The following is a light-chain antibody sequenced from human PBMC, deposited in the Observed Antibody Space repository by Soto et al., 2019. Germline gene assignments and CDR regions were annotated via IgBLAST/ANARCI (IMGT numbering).Light chain of an antibody. Sequence: ELVLTQSPGTLSLSPGERATLSCRASQSVTNNFLAWYQQKPGQAPRLLIYAASSRATGIPDRFSGSGSGTDFTLTISRLEPEDFAVYYCQQYGSSQVTFGQGTKLEIK. CDR1: QSVTNNF. V-gene: IGKV3-20*01. J-gene: IGKJ2*01. CDR2: AAS. CDR3: QQYGSSQVT.